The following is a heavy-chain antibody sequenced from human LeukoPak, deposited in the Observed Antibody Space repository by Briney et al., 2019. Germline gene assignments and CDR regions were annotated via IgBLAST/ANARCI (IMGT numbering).Heavy chain of an antibody. J-gene: IGHJ5*02. CDR3: ANCSGSYYNVGWFDP. CDR1: GGTFSSYA. CDR2: IIPIFGTA. D-gene: IGHD3-10*02. Sequence: SVKVSCKASGGTFSSYAISWVRQAPGQGLEWMGRIIPIFGTANYAQKFQGRVTITMDESTSTAYMELSSLRSEDTAVYYCANCSGSYYNVGWFDPWGQGTLVTVSS. V-gene: IGHV1-69*05.